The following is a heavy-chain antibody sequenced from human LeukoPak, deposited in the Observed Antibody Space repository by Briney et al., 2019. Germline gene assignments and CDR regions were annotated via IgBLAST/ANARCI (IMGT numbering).Heavy chain of an antibody. Sequence: ASVTVSCKASGYTFTTYAFSGVRQAPGQGLEWMGWISAYNGNTNYAQKLQGRVTMTTDTSTSTAYMELRNLRSDDTAVYYCARGAYFDYWGQGTLVTVSS. J-gene: IGHJ4*02. CDR2: ISAYNGNT. CDR1: GYTFTTYA. CDR3: ARGAYFDY. V-gene: IGHV1-18*01.